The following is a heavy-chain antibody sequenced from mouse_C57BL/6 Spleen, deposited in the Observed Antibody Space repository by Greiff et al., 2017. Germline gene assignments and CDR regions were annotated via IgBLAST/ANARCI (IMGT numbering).Heavy chain of an antibody. J-gene: IGHJ2*01. CDR2: INPNNGGT. D-gene: IGHD1-1*01. CDR1: GYTFTDYY. CDR3: ARSRSSITGYFDY. V-gene: IGHV1-26*01. Sequence: VQLQQSGPELVKPGASVKISCKASGYTFTDYYMNWVKQSHGKSLEWIGDINPNNGGTSYNQKFKGKATLTVDKSSSTAYLELRSLSSEDSAFYYCARSRSSITGYFDYWGQGTTLTVSS.